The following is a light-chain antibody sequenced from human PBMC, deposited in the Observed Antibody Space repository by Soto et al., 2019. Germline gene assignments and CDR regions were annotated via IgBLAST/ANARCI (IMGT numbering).Light chain of an antibody. CDR2: GAS. V-gene: IGKV3-15*01. Sequence: EIVMTQSPATLSVSPGERATLSCRASQSVSSNLAWYQQKPGQAPRLLIYGASTRATGIPARFSGSGSGTEFTLTISSLQSEDFAVYYCQKYNIWPSWTFGQRTKVDIK. CDR3: QKYNIWPSWT. J-gene: IGKJ1*01. CDR1: QSVSSN.